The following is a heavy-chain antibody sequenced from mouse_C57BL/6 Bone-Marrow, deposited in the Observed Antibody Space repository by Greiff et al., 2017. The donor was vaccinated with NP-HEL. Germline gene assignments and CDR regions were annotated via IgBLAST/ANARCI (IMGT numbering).Heavy chain of an antibody. Sequence: VQLQQSGPELVKPGASVKLSCKASGYTFTSYGINWVKQRPGQGLEWIGWIYPRDGSTKYNEKFKGKATLTVDTSSSTAYMELHSLTSEDSAVYFCARKGGFITTVVAPFDYWGQGTTLTVSS. CDR1: GYTFTSYG. CDR2: IYPRDGST. CDR3: ARKGGFITTVVAPFDY. V-gene: IGHV1-85*01. J-gene: IGHJ2*01. D-gene: IGHD1-1*01.